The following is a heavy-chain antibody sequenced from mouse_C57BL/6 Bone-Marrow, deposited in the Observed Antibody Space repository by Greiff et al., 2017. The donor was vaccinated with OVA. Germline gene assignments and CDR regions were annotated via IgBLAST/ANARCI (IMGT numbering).Heavy chain of an antibody. CDR1: GYAFRSYW. Sequence: VQLQQSGAELVKPGASVKISCKASGYAFRSYWMNWVKQRPGKGLEWIGQIYPGDGDTNYNGKFKGKATLTADKSSSTAYMQLSSLTSEDSAVYFCARWENWDGFAYWGQGTLVTVSA. D-gene: IGHD4-1*01. V-gene: IGHV1-80*01. J-gene: IGHJ3*01. CDR3: ARWENWDGFAY. CDR2: IYPGDGDT.